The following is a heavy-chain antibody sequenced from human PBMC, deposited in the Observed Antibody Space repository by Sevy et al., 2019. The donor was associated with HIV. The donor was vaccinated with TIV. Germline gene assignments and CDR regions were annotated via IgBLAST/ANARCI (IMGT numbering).Heavy chain of an antibody. CDR1: GFTFSSYG. D-gene: IGHD7-27*01. V-gene: IGHV3-30*18. CDR3: AKDLGNSGDADNWGWRFGQSYYYYGMDV. Sequence: GESLKISCAASGFTFSSYGMHWVRQAPGKGLEWVAVISYDGSNKYYADSVKGRFTISRDNSKNTLYLQMNSLRAEDTAVYYCAKDLGNSGDADNWGWRFGQSYYYYGMDVWGQGTTVTVSS. CDR2: ISYDGSNK. J-gene: IGHJ6*02.